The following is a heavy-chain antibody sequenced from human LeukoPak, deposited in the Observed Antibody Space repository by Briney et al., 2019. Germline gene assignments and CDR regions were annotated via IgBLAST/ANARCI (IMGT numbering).Heavy chain of an antibody. J-gene: IGHJ6*02. Sequence: SETLSLTCTHSGGSINNYYGSWIRQPPGKGMEYIGSIYYRGSTKYNPSLTSRATISLEEAKKQFSRKLSSVTAADTAVYYCARHAETKEQWLARNYYYYYGMDVWGQGTTVTVSS. CDR3: ARHAETKEQWLARNYYYYYGMDV. D-gene: IGHD6-19*01. CDR2: IYYRGST. V-gene: IGHV4-59*08. CDR1: GGSINNYY.